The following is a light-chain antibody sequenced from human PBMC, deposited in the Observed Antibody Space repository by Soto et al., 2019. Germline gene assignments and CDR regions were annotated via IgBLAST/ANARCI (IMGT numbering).Light chain of an antibody. CDR1: QSVSSY. J-gene: IGKJ1*01. V-gene: IGKV3-15*01. CDR2: GAS. Sequence: EKVMTQSPATLSMSPGERATLSCRASQSVSSYLAWYQQKPGQAPRLLIYGASTRATGIPARFSGNGSGTEFTLTISILQSEDFAIYYSPQYNNWPSCTFGQGTKVEIK. CDR3: PQYNNWPSCT.